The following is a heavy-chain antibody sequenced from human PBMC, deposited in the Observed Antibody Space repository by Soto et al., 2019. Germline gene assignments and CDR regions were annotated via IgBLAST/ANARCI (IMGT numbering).Heavy chain of an antibody. CDR1: GGTFSSYA. CDR3: ASRPVGYYDSSGYFL. J-gene: IGHJ4*02. V-gene: IGHV1-69*13. Sequence: ASVKVSCKASGGTFSSYAISWVRQAPGQGLEWMGGIIPIFGTANYAQKFQGRVTITADESTSTAYMELSSLRSEDTAVYYCASRPVGYYDSSGYFLWGQGTLVTVSS. CDR2: IIPIFGTA. D-gene: IGHD3-22*01.